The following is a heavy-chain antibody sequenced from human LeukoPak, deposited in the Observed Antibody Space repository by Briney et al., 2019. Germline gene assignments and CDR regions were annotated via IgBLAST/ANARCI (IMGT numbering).Heavy chain of an antibody. V-gene: IGHV1-3*01. CDR1: GHSFTSDF. D-gene: IGHD2-21*02. CDR2: NNAGSGRT. J-gene: IGHJ4*02. Sequence: ASVRVSRKPSGHSFTSDFMRWVRAALGQRLGWGGWNNAGSGRTKYSPKFQGRVTITRDTSASTAYMEMNSLRFEDTAVYYCAGQDCGGDCSPDYWGQGTLVTVSS. CDR3: AGQDCGGDCSPDY.